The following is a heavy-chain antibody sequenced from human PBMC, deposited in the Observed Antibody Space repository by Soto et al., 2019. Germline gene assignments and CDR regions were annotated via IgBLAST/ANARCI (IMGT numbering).Heavy chain of an antibody. V-gene: IGHV4-31*03. Sequence: SETLSLTCTVSGGSISSGGYYWSWIRQHPGKGLEWIGYIYYSGSTYYNPSLKSRVTISVDTSKNQFSLKLSSVTAADTAVYYCASCSSTSCYTWVSFDIWGQGTMVTVSS. J-gene: IGHJ3*02. CDR2: IYYSGST. CDR1: GGSISSGGYY. D-gene: IGHD2-2*02. CDR3: ASCSSTSCYTWVSFDI.